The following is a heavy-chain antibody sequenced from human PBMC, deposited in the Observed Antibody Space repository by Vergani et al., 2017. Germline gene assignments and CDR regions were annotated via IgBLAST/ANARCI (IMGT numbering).Heavy chain of an antibody. Sequence: QLQLQESGPGLVKPSETLSLTCTVSGGSISSSSYYWGWIRQPPGKGLEWIGSIYYSGSTYYNPALKSRVTISVDTSKNQFALKLSSVTAADTAVYYCASETGGRFDPWGQGTLVTVSS. CDR2: IYYSGST. CDR1: GGSISSSSYY. V-gene: IGHV4-39*07. J-gene: IGHJ5*02. CDR3: ASETGGRFDP. D-gene: IGHD2-15*01.